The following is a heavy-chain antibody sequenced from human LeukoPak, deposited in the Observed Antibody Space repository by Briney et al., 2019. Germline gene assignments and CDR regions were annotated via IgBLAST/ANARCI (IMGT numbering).Heavy chain of an antibody. CDR2: ITGDGNTI. Sequence: PGGSLRLSCAASGYSFNAYAMSWVRQAPGKGLEWVSSITGDGNTIIYADSVKGRFTISRDNSKNTLYLQMNSLRAEDTAVYYCAKPSRPSGWYGVDYWGQGTLVTVSS. D-gene: IGHD6-19*01. J-gene: IGHJ4*02. V-gene: IGHV3-23*01. CDR3: AKPSRPSGWYGVDY. CDR1: GYSFNAYA.